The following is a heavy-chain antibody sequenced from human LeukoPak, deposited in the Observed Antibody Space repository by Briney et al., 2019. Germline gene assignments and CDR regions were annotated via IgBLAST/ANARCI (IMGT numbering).Heavy chain of an antibody. CDR2: IWYDGSNK. Sequence: GGSLRLSCAASGFTFSSYGMHWVRQAPGKGLEWVAVIWYDGSNKYYADSVKGRFTISRDNSKNTLYLQMNSLRAEDTAVYYCAGVSARRGYYYGMDVWGQGTTVTVSS. CDR3: AGVSARRGYYYGMDV. V-gene: IGHV3-33*01. J-gene: IGHJ6*02. D-gene: IGHD2-8*01. CDR1: GFTFSSYG.